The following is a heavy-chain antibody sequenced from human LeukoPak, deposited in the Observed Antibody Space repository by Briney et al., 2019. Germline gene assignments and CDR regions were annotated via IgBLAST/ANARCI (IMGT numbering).Heavy chain of an antibody. J-gene: IGHJ4*02. Sequence: SETLSLTCTVSGGSISSYYWSWIRQPPGKGLEWIGYIYYSGSTNYNPSLKSRVTISVDTSKNQFSLKLSSVTAADTAVYYCAREIRDGYNSACFDYWGQGTLVTVSS. CDR3: AREIRDGYNSACFDY. CDR2: IYYSGST. V-gene: IGHV4-59*01. D-gene: IGHD5-24*01. CDR1: GGSISSYY.